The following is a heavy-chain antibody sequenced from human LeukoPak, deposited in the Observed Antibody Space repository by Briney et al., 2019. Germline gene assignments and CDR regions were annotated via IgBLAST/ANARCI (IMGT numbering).Heavy chain of an antibody. CDR1: GFTFSSYA. D-gene: IGHD3-10*01. J-gene: IGHJ4*02. V-gene: IGHV3-30-3*01. CDR3: ARAVNYYGSGSYYRGSFDY. Sequence: GGSLRLSCAASGFTFSSYAMHWVRQAPGKGLEWVAVISYDGSNKYYADSVKGRFTVSRDNSKNTLYLQMNSLRAEDTAVYYCARAVNYYGSGSYYRGSFDYWGQGTLVTVSS. CDR2: ISYDGSNK.